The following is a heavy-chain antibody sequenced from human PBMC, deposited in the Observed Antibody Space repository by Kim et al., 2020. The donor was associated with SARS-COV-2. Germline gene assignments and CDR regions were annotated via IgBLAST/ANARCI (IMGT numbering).Heavy chain of an antibody. J-gene: IGHJ4*02. D-gene: IGHD1-26*01. CDR3: AKSYQVGATILPPHYYFVY. Sequence: GGSLRLSCAASGFTFSSYAMSWVRQAPGKGLEWVSAISGSGGSTYYADSVKGRFTISRDNSKNTLYLQMNSLRAEDTAVYYCAKSYQVGATILPPHYYFVYWGPGTLVTVSS. CDR1: GFTFSSYA. CDR2: ISGSGGST. V-gene: IGHV3-23*01.